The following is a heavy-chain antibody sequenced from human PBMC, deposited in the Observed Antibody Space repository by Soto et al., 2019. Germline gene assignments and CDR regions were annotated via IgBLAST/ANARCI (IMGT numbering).Heavy chain of an antibody. CDR3: ARDKAIAAAGTVVTGGFDP. Sequence: GASVKVSCKASGRTFSSYAISWVRQAPGQGLEWMGGIIPIFGTANYAQKFQGRVTITADESTSTAYMELSSLRSEDTAVYYCARDKAIAAAGTVVTGGFDPWGQGTLVTVSS. D-gene: IGHD6-13*01. CDR1: GRTFSSYA. J-gene: IGHJ5*02. CDR2: IIPIFGTA. V-gene: IGHV1-69*13.